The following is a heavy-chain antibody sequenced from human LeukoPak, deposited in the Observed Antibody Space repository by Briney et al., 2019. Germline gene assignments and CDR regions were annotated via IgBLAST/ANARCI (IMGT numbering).Heavy chain of an antibody. Sequence: PGGSLRLSCAASGFTVSSNYMSWVRQAPGKGLEWVSVIYSGGSTYYADSVKGRFTISRDNSKNTLSLQMNSLRAEDTAVYYCARGKVTPPLAAEYWGQGTLVTVSS. J-gene: IGHJ4*02. V-gene: IGHV3-53*01. CDR3: ARGKVTPPLAAEY. D-gene: IGHD3-10*01. CDR2: IYSGGST. CDR1: GFTVSSNY.